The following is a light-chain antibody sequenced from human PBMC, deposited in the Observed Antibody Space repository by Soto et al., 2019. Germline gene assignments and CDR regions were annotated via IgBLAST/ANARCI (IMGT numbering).Light chain of an antibody. CDR1: SSNIGAGYD. CDR2: GNS. CDR3: QSYDSSLSGYV. Sequence: QSVLTQPPSVSGAPGQRVTISCTGSSSNIGAGYDVHWYQQLPGTAPKLLIYGNSNRPSGGPDRFSGSRSGTSASLAITGLQVEDEADYYCQSYDSSLSGYVFGTGTKVTVL. V-gene: IGLV1-40*01. J-gene: IGLJ1*01.